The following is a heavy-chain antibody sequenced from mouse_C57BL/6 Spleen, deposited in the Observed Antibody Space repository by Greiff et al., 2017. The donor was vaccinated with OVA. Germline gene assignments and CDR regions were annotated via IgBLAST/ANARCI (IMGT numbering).Heavy chain of an antibody. CDR3: AVLFLFDY. Sequence: VQGVESGAELVRPGASVTLSCKASGYTFTDYEMHWVKQTPVHGLEWIGAIDPETGGTAYNQKFKGKAILTADKSSSTAYMELRSLTSEDSAVYYCAVLFLFDYWGQGTTLTVSS. V-gene: IGHV1-15*01. D-gene: IGHD1-1*02. CDR2: IDPETGGT. J-gene: IGHJ2*01. CDR1: GYTFTDYE.